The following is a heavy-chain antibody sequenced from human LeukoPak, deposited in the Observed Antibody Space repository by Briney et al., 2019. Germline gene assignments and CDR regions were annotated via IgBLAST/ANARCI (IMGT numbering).Heavy chain of an antibody. D-gene: IGHD6-19*01. J-gene: IGHJ4*02. Sequence: SETLSLTCTVSGGSISSYYWSWIRQPPGKGLEWIGYIYYSGSTNYNPSLKSRVTISVDTSKNQFSLKLSSVTAADTAVYYCARAPGIAVAGESGPLDYWGQGALVTVSS. CDR3: ARAPGIAVAGESGPLDY. V-gene: IGHV4-59*08. CDR1: GGSISSYY. CDR2: IYYSGST.